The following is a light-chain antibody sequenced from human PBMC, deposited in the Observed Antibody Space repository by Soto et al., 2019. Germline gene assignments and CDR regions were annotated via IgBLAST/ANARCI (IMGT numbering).Light chain of an antibody. Sequence: DIQMTQSSSSLSASVGDRVTITCQASQDISNYLSWDQQKPGKAPKGRIYDPSNFKTGLPSRFTGSGSGTDFTFTISSLQPEDTETYYCQQYDELPYSLGQGTNVDIK. CDR1: QDISNY. CDR3: QQYDELPYS. V-gene: IGKV1-33*01. CDR2: DPS. J-gene: IGKJ2*03.